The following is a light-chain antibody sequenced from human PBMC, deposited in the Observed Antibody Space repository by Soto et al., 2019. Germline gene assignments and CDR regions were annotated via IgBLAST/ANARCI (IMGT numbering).Light chain of an antibody. CDR3: CSYAGSRV. Sequence: QSALTQPASVSGSPGQSITISCTGTSSDVGSYNFVSWYQQHPGKAPKLMIYEVSKRPSGVSNRFSGSKSGNTASLTISGLQAEDEADYYCCSYAGSRVFGGGTQLTVL. J-gene: IGLJ3*02. V-gene: IGLV2-23*02. CDR1: SSDVGSYNF. CDR2: EVS.